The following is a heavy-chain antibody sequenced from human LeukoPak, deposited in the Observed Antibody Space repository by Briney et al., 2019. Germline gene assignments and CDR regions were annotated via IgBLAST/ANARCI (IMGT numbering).Heavy chain of an antibody. CDR1: GGSISSGGYS. J-gene: IGHJ5*02. V-gene: IGHV4-30-2*01. Sequence: SETLSLTCAVSGGSISSGGYSWSWIRQPPGKGLEWIGYIYHSGSTYYNPSLKSRVTISVDRSKNQFSLKLSSVTAAATAEYYCARARDWFDPCGQGTLVTVSS. CDR3: ARARDWFDP. CDR2: IYHSGST.